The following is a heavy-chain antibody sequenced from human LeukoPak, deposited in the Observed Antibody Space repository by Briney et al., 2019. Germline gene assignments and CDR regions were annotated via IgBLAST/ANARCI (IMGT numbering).Heavy chain of an antibody. CDR1: GFTLISYW. CDR3: AADITMIVVVTSDY. V-gene: IGHV3-7*03. J-gene: IGHJ4*02. Sequence: GGSLRLSCAASGFTLISYWMSWVRLAPGKGLEWVANVKQDSSEKYYVDSVKGRFTISRDNAKNSVYLQMNSLRAEDTAVYYCAADITMIVVVTSDYWGQGTLVTVSS. D-gene: IGHD3-22*01. CDR2: VKQDSSEK.